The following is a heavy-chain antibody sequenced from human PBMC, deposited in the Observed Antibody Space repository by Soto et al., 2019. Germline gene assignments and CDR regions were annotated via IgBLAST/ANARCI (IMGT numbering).Heavy chain of an antibody. CDR1: GGSISSGGYY. CDR2: IYYSGST. Sequence: LSLTCTVSGGSISSGGYYWSWIRQHPGKGLEWIGYIYYSGSTYYNPSLKSRVTISVDTSKNQFSLKLSSVTAADTAVYYCARDRRVAATHYYYYGMDVRGQGTTVTVSS. J-gene: IGHJ6*02. D-gene: IGHD2-15*01. CDR3: ARDRRVAATHYYYYGMDV. V-gene: IGHV4-31*03.